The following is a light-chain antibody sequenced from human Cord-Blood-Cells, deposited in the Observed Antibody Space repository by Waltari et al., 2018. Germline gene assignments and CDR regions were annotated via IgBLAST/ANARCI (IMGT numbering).Light chain of an antibody. Sequence: QSALTHPRSVSGSPGQSVTISCTGTSNAFGGYNTVSWYQQHPGKAPTLMIYDVRRRPSGVPDRFSGSKAGNTASLTISGLQAEDEADYYCCSYAGSYTWVFGGGTKLTVL. CDR3: CSYAGSYTWV. CDR1: SNAFGGYNT. CDR2: DVR. V-gene: IGLV2-11*01. J-gene: IGLJ3*02.